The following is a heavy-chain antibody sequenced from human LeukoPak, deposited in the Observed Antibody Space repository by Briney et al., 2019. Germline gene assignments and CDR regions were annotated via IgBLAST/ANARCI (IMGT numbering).Heavy chain of an antibody. Sequence: ASVKVSCKVSGYTLTELSMHWVRRAPGEGLEWMGGFDPEDGETIYAQEFQGRVTMTEDTSTDTAYMELSSLRSEDTAVYYCATDLTYYFDYWGQGTLVTVSS. CDR3: ATDLTYYFDY. V-gene: IGHV1-24*01. CDR2: FDPEDGET. D-gene: IGHD3-9*01. J-gene: IGHJ4*02. CDR1: GYTLTELS.